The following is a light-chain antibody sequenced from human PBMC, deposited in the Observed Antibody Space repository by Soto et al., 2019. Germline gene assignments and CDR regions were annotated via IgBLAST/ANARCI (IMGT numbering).Light chain of an antibody. CDR2: GAS. V-gene: IGKV3-20*01. Sequence: EIVLTQSPGTLSLSPGERATLSCRAGQSVSSSYLAWYQQKPGQAPRLLIYGASSRATGIPDRFSGSGSGTDFTLTISRREPEDFAVYYCQQYGSSPTWTFGQGTKVEIK. CDR3: QQYGSSPTWT. CDR1: QSVSSSY. J-gene: IGKJ1*01.